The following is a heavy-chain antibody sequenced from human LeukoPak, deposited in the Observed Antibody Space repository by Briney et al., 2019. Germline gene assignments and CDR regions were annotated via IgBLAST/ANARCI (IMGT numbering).Heavy chain of an antibody. CDR3: ARLPRGNADFDY. J-gene: IGHJ4*02. CDR2: IRGSGTTL. V-gene: IGHV3-11*01. D-gene: IGHD4-23*01. Sequence: KPGGSLRLSCAASGFTLSDYYMTWIRQAPGKGLEWISYIRGSGTTLYYADSLKGRFTISRDNAENSLYLHLGSLRAEDTAVYYCARLPRGNADFDYWGQGTLVTVSS. CDR1: GFTLSDYY.